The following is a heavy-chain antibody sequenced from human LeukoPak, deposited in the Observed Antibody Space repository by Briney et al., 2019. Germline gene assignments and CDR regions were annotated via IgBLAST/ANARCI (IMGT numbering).Heavy chain of an antibody. Sequence: GGSLRLSCAASGFTFSTYEMIWVRQAPGKGLEWVSYISDSGTTIYYADSVKGRFTISRDNAKNSLYLQMNSLRVEDTAVYYCARVTNCAQDYWGQGILVSVSS. J-gene: IGHJ4*02. CDR3: ARVTNCAQDY. V-gene: IGHV3-48*03. CDR2: ISDSGTTI. CDR1: GFTFSTYE. D-gene: IGHD7-27*01.